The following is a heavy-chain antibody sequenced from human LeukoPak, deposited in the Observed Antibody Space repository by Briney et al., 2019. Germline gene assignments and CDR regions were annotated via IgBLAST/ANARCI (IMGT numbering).Heavy chain of an antibody. CDR1: GFTFSSYG. Sequence: PGGSLRLSCAASGFTFSSYGMSWVRQAPGKGLEWVSVISGSGGSTNYADSVKGRFTISRDNSKNTLYLQMNSLRAEDTAVYYCAHGTMYQLDYWGQGTLVTVSS. CDR3: AHGTMYQLDY. V-gene: IGHV3-23*01. CDR2: ISGSGGST. D-gene: IGHD2-2*01. J-gene: IGHJ4*02.